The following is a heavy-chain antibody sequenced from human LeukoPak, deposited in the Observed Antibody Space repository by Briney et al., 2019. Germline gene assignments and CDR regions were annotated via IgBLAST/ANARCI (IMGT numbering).Heavy chain of an antibody. CDR1: GFTFSSYG. V-gene: IGHV3-33*01. J-gene: IGHJ4*02. CDR3: ARDETPEANFDY. Sequence: GGSLRLSCAASGFTFSSYGMHWVRQAPGKGLEWVAVIWYDGSNKYYADSVKGRFTISRDNSKNTLYLQMNSLRAEDTAVYYCARDETPEANFDYWGQGTLVTVSS. D-gene: IGHD2-2*01. CDR2: IWYDGSNK.